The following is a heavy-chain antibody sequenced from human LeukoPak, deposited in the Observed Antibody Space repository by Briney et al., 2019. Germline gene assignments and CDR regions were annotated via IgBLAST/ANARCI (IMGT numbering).Heavy chain of an antibody. CDR2: IKEDGSEK. D-gene: IGHD4-11*01. CDR3: ARDPGYSEFDD. J-gene: IGHJ3*01. Sequence: GGSLRLSCAASGFTFSSYAMSWVRQAPGKGPEFVANIKEDGSEKSYVDSVKGRFTISRDNAKNSVSLQMNSLRVDDTAVYYCARDPGYSEFDDWGQGARVIVSS. V-gene: IGHV3-7*01. CDR1: GFTFSSYA.